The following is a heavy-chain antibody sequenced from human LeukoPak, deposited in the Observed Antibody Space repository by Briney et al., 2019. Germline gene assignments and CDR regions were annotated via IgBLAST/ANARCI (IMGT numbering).Heavy chain of an antibody. J-gene: IGHJ4*02. Sequence: GASGKVSCKASGYTFTRYYLHWVRQAPGQGLEWMSIINPSGASTSYEQKFQGRVTMTSDTSTSRVYMELSSLRSEDTAVYYCARGIVTAAGTGGWYFDYWGQGTLVTVSS. CDR2: INPSGAST. CDR3: ARGIVTAAGTGGWYFDY. CDR1: GYTFTRYY. V-gene: IGHV1-46*01. D-gene: IGHD6-13*01.